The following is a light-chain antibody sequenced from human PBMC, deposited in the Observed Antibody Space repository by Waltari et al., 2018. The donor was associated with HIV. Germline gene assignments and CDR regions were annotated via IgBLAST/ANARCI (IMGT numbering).Light chain of an antibody. Sequence: QAVVTQEPSLTVSPGGTVTLTCGSSTGAVPRGHYPYWFQQKPGQAPRTLIYDPSNKHSWTPARFSGSLLGGKAALTLSGAQPEDEAEYYCLLSYSGARVFGGGTKLTVL. CDR3: LLSYSGARV. J-gene: IGLJ3*02. CDR1: TGAVPRGHY. CDR2: DPS. V-gene: IGLV7-46*01.